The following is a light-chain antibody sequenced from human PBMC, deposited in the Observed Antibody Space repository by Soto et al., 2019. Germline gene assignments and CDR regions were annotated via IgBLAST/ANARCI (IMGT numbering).Light chain of an antibody. CDR2: KAS. CDR1: QSIDSW. J-gene: IGKJ1*01. Sequence: DIPMTQSPSTMSASVGDRVTITCRAGQSIDSWLAWYQQKPGKAPKFLMYKASNLESGVPSRFSGSGSETEFTLTISSLQPDDFAIYYCQHYKSYPWTFGQGTKVELK. CDR3: QHYKSYPWT. V-gene: IGKV1-5*03.